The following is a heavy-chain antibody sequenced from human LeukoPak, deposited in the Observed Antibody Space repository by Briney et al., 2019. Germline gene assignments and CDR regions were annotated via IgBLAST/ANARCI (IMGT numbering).Heavy chain of an antibody. D-gene: IGHD3-3*01. V-gene: IGHV1-69*13. J-gene: IGHJ6*02. CDR2: IIPIFGTA. Sequence: ASVKVSCKASGGTLSSYAISWVRQAPGQGLEWMGGIIPIFGTANYAQKFQGSVTITADESTSTAYMELSSLRSEDTAVYYCAKYRSLRFLYGMDVWGQGTTVTVSS. CDR1: GGTLSSYA. CDR3: AKYRSLRFLYGMDV.